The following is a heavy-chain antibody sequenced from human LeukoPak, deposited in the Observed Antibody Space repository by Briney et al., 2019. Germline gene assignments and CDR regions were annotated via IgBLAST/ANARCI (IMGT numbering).Heavy chain of an antibody. J-gene: IGHJ4*02. Sequence: GGSLRLSCAASGFTFSSYAMSWVRQAPGKGLEWVSAISGSGGSTYYADSVKGRFTISRDDSKNTLYLQMNSLRAEDTAVYYCAKDWDYYYDSSGYLDYWGQGTLVTVSS. V-gene: IGHV3-23*01. D-gene: IGHD3-22*01. CDR3: AKDWDYYYDSSGYLDY. CDR2: ISGSGGST. CDR1: GFTFSSYA.